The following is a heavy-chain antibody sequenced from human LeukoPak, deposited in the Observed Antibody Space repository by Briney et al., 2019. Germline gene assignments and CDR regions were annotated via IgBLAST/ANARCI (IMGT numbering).Heavy chain of an antibody. Sequence: ASVKVSCKASGYTFTSYYMHWVRQAPGQGLEWMGIINPSGGSTSYAQKFQGRVTMTRDTSTSTVYMELSSLRSEDTAVYYCARDPVIVVDTTGAFDIWGQGTMVTVFS. CDR3: ARDPVIVVDTTGAFDI. CDR2: INPSGGST. V-gene: IGHV1-46*01. D-gene: IGHD3-22*01. CDR1: GYTFTSYY. J-gene: IGHJ3*02.